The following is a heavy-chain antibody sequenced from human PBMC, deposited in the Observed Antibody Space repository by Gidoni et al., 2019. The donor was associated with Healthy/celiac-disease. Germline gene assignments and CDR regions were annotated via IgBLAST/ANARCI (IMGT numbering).Heavy chain of an antibody. Sequence: KGLEWMGIIYPGDSDTRYSPSFQGQVTISADKSISTAYLQWSSLKASDTAMYYCARRSMGATGFDYWGQGTLVTVSS. D-gene: IGHD1-26*01. V-gene: IGHV5-51*01. CDR3: ARRSMGATGFDY. CDR2: IYPGDSDT. J-gene: IGHJ4*02.